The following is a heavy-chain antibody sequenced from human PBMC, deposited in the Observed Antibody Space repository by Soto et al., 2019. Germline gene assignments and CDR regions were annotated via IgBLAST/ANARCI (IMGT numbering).Heavy chain of an antibody. V-gene: IGHV3-23*01. CDR1: GFTFSDYY. CDR3: AKDPFIRSWTKYFDY. J-gene: IGHJ4*02. CDR2: ISGSGGST. Sequence: PGGSLRLSCAASGFTFSDYYMSWVRQAPGKGLEWVSAISGSGGSTYYADSVKGRFTISRDNSKNTLYLQMNSLRAEDTAVYYCAKDPFIRSWTKYFDYWGQGTLVTVSS. D-gene: IGHD6-13*01.